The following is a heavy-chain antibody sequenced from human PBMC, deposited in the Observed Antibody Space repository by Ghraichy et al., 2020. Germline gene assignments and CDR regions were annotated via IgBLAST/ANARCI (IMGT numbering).Heavy chain of an antibody. V-gene: IGHV1-69*13. CDR2: IIPIFGTA. CDR1: GGTFSSYA. D-gene: IGHD2-2*01. Sequence: SVKVSCKASGGTFSSYAISWVRQAPGQGLEWMGGIIPIFGTANYAQKFQGRVTITADESTSTAYMELSSLRSEDTAVYYCARTVVVPAAIGRHYYYYYMDVWGKGTTVTVSS. CDR3: ARTVVVPAAIGRHYYYYYMDV. J-gene: IGHJ6*03.